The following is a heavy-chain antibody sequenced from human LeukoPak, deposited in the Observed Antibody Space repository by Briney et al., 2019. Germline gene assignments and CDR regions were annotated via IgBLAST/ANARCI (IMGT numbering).Heavy chain of an antibody. CDR3: ARDRFDDSSGYYYHYYYYMDV. D-gene: IGHD3-22*01. V-gene: IGHV4-39*07. CDR1: GGSISSSSYY. J-gene: IGHJ6*03. Sequence: SETLSLTCTVSGGSISSSSYYWGWIRQPPGKGLEWIGTIYYSGYTHYNPSLKSRVTISVDTSKNQFSLKLSSVTAADTAVYYCARDRFDDSSGYYYHYYYYMDVWGRGTTVTVSS. CDR2: IYYSGYT.